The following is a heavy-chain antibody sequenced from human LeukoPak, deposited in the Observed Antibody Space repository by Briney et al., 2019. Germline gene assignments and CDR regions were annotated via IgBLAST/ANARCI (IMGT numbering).Heavy chain of an antibody. D-gene: IGHD5-24*01. CDR3: ARGDGYNDAEYLQH. Sequence: GGSLRLSCAASGFTFSSYGMHWVRQAPGKGLEWVAVIWYDGSNKYHGDSVKGRFTISRDNSKKTLYLQMNSLRVEDTAVYYRARGDGYNDAEYLQHWGQGTLVTVS. CDR1: GFTFSSYG. CDR2: IWYDGSNK. V-gene: IGHV3-33*01. J-gene: IGHJ1*01.